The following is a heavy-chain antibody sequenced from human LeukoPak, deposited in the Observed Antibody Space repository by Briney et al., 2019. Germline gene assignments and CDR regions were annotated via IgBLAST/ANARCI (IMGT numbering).Heavy chain of an antibody. Sequence: ASVKVSCKASGYTFTSHGISWVRQAPGQGLEWMGWISAYNGNTNYAQKLQGRVTMTTDTSTSTAYMELRSLRSDDTAVYYCARDVVPAPNNWFGPWGQGTLVTVSS. V-gene: IGHV1-18*01. J-gene: IGHJ5*02. D-gene: IGHD2-2*01. CDR3: ARDVVPAPNNWFGP. CDR1: GYTFTSHG. CDR2: ISAYNGNT.